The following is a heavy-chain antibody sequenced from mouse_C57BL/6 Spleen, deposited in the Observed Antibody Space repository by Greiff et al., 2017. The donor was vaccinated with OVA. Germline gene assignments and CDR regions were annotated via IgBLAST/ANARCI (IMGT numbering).Heavy chain of an antibody. D-gene: IGHD1-1*01. J-gene: IGHJ1*03. Sequence: VQLQESGPGLVAPSPSLSISCTVSGFSLTSYCVSWVRQPPGKGLEWLGVIWGDGSTTYHSALISRLSISKDNSKGQVFLKLNSLQTYDTATYYCARLIYYYGSSYVWYFDVWGTGTTVTVSS. CDR2: IWGDGST. CDR1: GFSLTSYC. V-gene: IGHV2-3*01. CDR3: ARLIYYYGSSYVWYFDV.